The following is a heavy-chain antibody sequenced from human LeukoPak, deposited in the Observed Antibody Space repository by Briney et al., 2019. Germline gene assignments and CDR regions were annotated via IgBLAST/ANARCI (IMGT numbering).Heavy chain of an antibody. CDR1: GGSIYSGSYY. Sequence: SETLSLTCTVSGGSIYSGSYYWSWIRQPAGKGLEWIGRISTSGSTNYNPSLKSRVTMSVDTSKNQFSLMLSSVTAADTAVYYCTRDSSGYDWFYDYWGQGTLVTVSS. J-gene: IGHJ4*02. D-gene: IGHD5-12*01. CDR2: ISTSGST. CDR3: TRDSSGYDWFYDY. V-gene: IGHV4-61*02.